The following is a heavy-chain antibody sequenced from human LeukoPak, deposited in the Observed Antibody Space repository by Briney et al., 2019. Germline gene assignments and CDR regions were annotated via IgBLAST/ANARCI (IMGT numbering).Heavy chain of an antibody. CDR3: ARDLGVNWNDVYFDY. CDR2: IWYDGSNK. CDR1: GFTFSSYG. J-gene: IGHJ4*02. Sequence: PGGSLRLSCAASGFTFSSYGMHWVRQAPGKGLEWVAVIWYDGSNKYYADSVKGRFTISRDNSKNTLYLQMNSLRAEDTAVYYCARDLGVNWNDVYFDYWGQGTLVTVSS. V-gene: IGHV3-33*01. D-gene: IGHD1-1*01.